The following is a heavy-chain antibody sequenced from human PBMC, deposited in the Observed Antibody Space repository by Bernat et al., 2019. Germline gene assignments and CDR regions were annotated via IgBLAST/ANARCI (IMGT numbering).Heavy chain of an antibody. D-gene: IGHD3-16*01. CDR1: GFTFSSYW. CDR3: ARVSGGPHYYYYYMDV. Sequence: EVQLVESGGGLVQPGGSLRLSCAASGFTFSSYWMHWVRQAPGKGLVWVSRINSDGSSTSYADSVKGRFTISRDNAKNTLYLQMNSLRAEDTAVYYCARVSGGPHYYYYYMDVWGKGTTVTVSS. V-gene: IGHV3-74*01. CDR2: INSDGSST. J-gene: IGHJ6*03.